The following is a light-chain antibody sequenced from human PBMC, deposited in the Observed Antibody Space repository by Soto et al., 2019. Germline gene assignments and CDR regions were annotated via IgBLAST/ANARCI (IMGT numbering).Light chain of an antibody. V-gene: IGKV3D-15*01. CDR2: GAS. J-gene: IGKJ5*01. CDR3: QQYNNWPAIT. CDR1: QGVRSN. Sequence: EIFMTHYADTLSFSPWGRSTLSCMFSQGVRSNLAWYQRKPGQPPRLLIYGASTRAPGIPARFSGFGSGTDFTLTISSLQSEDFAIYYCQQYNNWPAITFGQGTRLEIK.